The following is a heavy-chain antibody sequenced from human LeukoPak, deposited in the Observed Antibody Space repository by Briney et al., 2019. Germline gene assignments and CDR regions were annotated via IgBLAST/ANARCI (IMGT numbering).Heavy chain of an antibody. V-gene: IGHV1-69*04. D-gene: IGHD3-10*02. J-gene: IGHJ4*02. CDR1: GGTFSNFA. CDR3: ARGNYDRTAFFPYYFDS. Sequence: GASVKVSCKASGGTFSNFAFSWVRQAPGHGLEWMGRIIPPLGIVKYADNFQGRVSISAEKSTGTAYMEVSSLRPDDTAVYFCARGNYDRTAFFPYYFDSWGQGTLVTVSS. CDR2: IIPPLGIV.